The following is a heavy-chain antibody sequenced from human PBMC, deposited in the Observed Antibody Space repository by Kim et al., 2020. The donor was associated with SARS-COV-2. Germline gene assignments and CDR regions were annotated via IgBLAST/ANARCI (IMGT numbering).Heavy chain of an antibody. CDR3: AKRGGVFDFSSSSYIDY. Sequence: GGSLRLSCVVSGFNFNYYGMHWVRQAPGKGLEWVAGISYEGSKKFYADSLMGRFTISRDSSKNTLYPQMDSLRSEDTAVYYCAKRGGVFDFSSSSYIDY. J-gene: IGHJ4*01. V-gene: IGHV3-30*18. CDR2: ISYEGSKK. D-gene: IGHD3-3*01. CDR1: GFNFNYYG.